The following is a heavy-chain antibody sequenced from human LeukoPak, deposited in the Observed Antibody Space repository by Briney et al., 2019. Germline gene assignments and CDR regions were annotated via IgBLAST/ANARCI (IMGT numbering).Heavy chain of an antibody. V-gene: IGHV3-23*01. CDR3: AKTPPAGYFDY. Sequence: ETLSLTCAVYGGSFSGYYWSWIRQPPGKGLEWVSAISGSGGSTYYADSVKGRFTISRDNSKNTLYLQMNSLRAEDTAVYYCAKTPPAGYFDYWGQGTLVTVSS. CDR2: ISGSGGST. CDR1: GGSFSGYY. J-gene: IGHJ4*02.